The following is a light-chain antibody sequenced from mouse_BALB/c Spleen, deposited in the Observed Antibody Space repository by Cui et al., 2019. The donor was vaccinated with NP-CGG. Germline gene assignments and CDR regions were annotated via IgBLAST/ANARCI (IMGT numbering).Light chain of an antibody. Sequence: QAVVTQESALTTSPGETVTFTCRSSTGAVTTSNYANWVQEKPDHLFTGLIGGTNNRVPGVPATFSGSLIGDKAALTITGAQTEYVAIYFCALWYSNHWVFGGGTKLTVL. J-gene: IGLJ1*01. CDR2: GTN. CDR3: ALWYSNHWV. CDR1: TGAVTTSNY. V-gene: IGLV1*01.